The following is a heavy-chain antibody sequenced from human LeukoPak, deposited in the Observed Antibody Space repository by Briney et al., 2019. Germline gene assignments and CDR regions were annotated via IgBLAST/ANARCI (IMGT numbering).Heavy chain of an antibody. Sequence: GGSLRLSCAASGFTFSSYWMHRVRQAPGKGLVWVSRINSNGSSTSYADSVKGRFSISRDNAKNTLYLQMNSLRAEDTAVYYCARDLGISWFDPWGQGTLVTVSS. V-gene: IGHV3-74*01. CDR2: INSNGSST. CDR1: GFTFSSYW. CDR3: ARDLGISWFDP. J-gene: IGHJ5*02. D-gene: IGHD3-10*01.